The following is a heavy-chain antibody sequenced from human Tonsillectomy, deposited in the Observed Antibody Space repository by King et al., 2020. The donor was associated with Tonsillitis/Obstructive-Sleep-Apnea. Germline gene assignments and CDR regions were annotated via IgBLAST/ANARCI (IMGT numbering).Heavy chain of an antibody. V-gene: IGHV2-5*02. CDR3: ARGSYDLDAFDI. Sequence: VTLQESGPTLVKPTQTLTLTCTFSEFSLSTGGVGVGWIRQPPGKALEWLALIYWDDDKGYIPSLKSRLTITKDTSKNQVVLTMTNMDPVDTATYYCARGSYDLDAFDIWGQGTMVTVSS. J-gene: IGHJ3*02. CDR1: EFSLSTGGVG. CDR2: IYWDDDK. D-gene: IGHD3-3*01.